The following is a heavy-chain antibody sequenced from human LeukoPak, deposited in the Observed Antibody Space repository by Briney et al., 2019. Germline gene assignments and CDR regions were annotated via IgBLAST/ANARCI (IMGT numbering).Heavy chain of an antibody. Sequence: GGSLRLSCVASGFTFNNYEMSWVRQAPGKGLEWVSYIGRSGGTIYYPDSVKGRFTISRDNAKNSLYLQMNSLRAEDTAVYYCARVPGTENTRGYFDYWGQGALVTVSS. CDR1: GFTFNNYE. V-gene: IGHV3-48*03. J-gene: IGHJ4*02. CDR2: IGRSGGTI. D-gene: IGHD3-10*01. CDR3: ARVPGTENTRGYFDY.